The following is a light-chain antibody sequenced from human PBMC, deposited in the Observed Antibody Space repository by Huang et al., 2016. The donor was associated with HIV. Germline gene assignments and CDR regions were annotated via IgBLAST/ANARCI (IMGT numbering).Light chain of an antibody. CDR1: QRVLYGSNNKNY. Sequence: DIVMTQSPDSLAVSLGEGATVNCKSSQRVLYGSNNKNYLAWYQQKPGQPPKLLIYWASTREFGVPDRFSGSGSGTDFTLTISSLQAEDVAVYYCQQFYNAPITFGQGTRLEI. V-gene: IGKV4-1*01. J-gene: IGKJ5*01. CDR2: WAS. CDR3: QQFYNAPIT.